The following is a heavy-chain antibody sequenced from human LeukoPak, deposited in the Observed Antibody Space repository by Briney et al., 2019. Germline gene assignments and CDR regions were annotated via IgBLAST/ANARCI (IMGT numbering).Heavy chain of an antibody. D-gene: IGHD3-22*01. V-gene: IGHV3-23*01. CDR3: AKNPRSYYDSSGYYSGY. CDR2: ISGSGGST. CDR1: GFTFSSYA. J-gene: IGHJ4*02. Sequence: GRSLRLSCAASGFTFSSYAMSWVRQAPGKGLEWVSAISGSGGSTYYADSVKGRFTISRDNSKNTLYLQMNSLRAEDTAVYYCAKNPRSYYDSSGYYSGYWGQGTLVTVSS.